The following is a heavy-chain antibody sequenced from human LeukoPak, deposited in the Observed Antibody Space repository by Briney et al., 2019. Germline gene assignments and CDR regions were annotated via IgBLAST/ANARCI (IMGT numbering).Heavy chain of an antibody. CDR2: INPNSGGT. V-gene: IGHV1-2*02. J-gene: IGHJ5*02. Sequence: ASVKVSCKASGYTFTGYYMHWVRQAPGQGLEWMGWINPNSGGTNYAQKFQGRVTMTRDTSISTAYMELSRLRSDDTAVYYCARWTAYCSSTSGYTNWFDPWGQGTLVTVSS. D-gene: IGHD2-2*02. CDR3: ARWTAYCSSTSGYTNWFDP. CDR1: GYTFTGYY.